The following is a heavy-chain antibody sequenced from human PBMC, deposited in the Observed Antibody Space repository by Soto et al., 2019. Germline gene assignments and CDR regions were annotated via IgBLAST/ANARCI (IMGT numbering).Heavy chain of an antibody. CDR1: GFTFSSYW. V-gene: IGHV3-7*03. Sequence: EVQLVESGGGLVQPGGSLRLSCAASGFTFSSYWMSWVRQAPGKGLEWVANIKQDGSEKYYVDSVKVRFTISRDNAKNSLYLQMNSLRAEDTAVYYCARDSLWVINATPLGYWGQGTLVTVSS. CDR3: ARDSLWVINATPLGY. CDR2: IKQDGSEK. J-gene: IGHJ4*02. D-gene: IGHD3-22*01.